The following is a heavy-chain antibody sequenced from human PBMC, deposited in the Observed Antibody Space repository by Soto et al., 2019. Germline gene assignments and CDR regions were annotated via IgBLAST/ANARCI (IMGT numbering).Heavy chain of an antibody. V-gene: IGHV1-18*04. D-gene: IGHD6-19*01. CDR2: ISAYNGNT. Sequence: ASVKVSCKASGYTFTSYGISWVRQAPGQGLEWMGWISAYNGNTNYAQKLQGRVTMTTDTSTSTAYMELRSLRSDDTAVYYCAREQPPGIAVAGTSSFDYWGQGTLVTVSS. J-gene: IGHJ4*02. CDR3: AREQPPGIAVAGTSSFDY. CDR1: GYTFTSYG.